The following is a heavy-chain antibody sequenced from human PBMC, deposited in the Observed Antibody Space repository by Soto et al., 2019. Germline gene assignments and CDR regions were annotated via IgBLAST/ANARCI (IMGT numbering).Heavy chain of an antibody. CDR1: GFTISSYT. CDR3: TKGWLDY. J-gene: IGHJ4*02. D-gene: IGHD6-19*01. CDR2: ITSSGGAM. Sequence: EVQLVDSGGALVQPGGSLRLSCAASGFTISSYTMTWVRQAPGKGLEWVSSITSSGGAMYYADSVQGRFTVSRDNAKSSLYLQMNSLTAEDTAVYYCTKGWLDYWGQGSLVTVSS. V-gene: IGHV3-48*01.